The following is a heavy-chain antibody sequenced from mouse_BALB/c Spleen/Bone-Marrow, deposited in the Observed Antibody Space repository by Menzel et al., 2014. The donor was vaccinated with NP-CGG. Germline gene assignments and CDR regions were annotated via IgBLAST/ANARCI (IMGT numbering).Heavy chain of an antibody. CDR3: TRQRNWDHYAMDY. Sequence: EVMLVESGGDLVKPGGSLKLSCAASGFTFSTYGMSWVRQTPDKRLEWVATISSGGGYTYYPDSVKGRFTISRDNANNTLYLQMSSLMSEDTAMYYCTRQRNWDHYAMDYWGQGTSVTVSS. V-gene: IGHV5-6*01. CDR2: ISSGGGYT. J-gene: IGHJ4*01. CDR1: GFTFSTYG. D-gene: IGHD4-1*01.